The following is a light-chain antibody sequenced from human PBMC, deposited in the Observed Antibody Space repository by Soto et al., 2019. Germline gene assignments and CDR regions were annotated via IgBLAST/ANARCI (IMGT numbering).Light chain of an antibody. CDR3: QQRSNWIT. J-gene: IGKJ5*01. V-gene: IGKV3-11*01. CDR1: KRFSTY. CDR2: DSS. Sequence: EIVLTQSPATLSLSPGERATLSSRASKRFSTYLAWYQQKPAQAPRLPIYDSSNRATAIPARFSGSGSGTDFTLTISSLEPEDFAVYYCQQRSNWITFGQGTRLEIK.